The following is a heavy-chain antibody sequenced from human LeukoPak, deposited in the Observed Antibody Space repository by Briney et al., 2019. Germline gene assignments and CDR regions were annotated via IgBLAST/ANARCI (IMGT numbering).Heavy chain of an antibody. CDR3: ARDGDYYGSGSEGPLDY. V-gene: IGHV3-21*01. Sequence: GGSLRLSCAASGFTFSSYSMNWVRQAPGKGLEWVSSISSSSSYIYYADSVKGRFTISRDNAKNSLYLQMNSLRAGDTAVYYCARDGDYYGSGSEGPLDYWGQGTLVTVSS. D-gene: IGHD3-10*01. CDR1: GFTFSSYS. CDR2: ISSSSSYI. J-gene: IGHJ4*02.